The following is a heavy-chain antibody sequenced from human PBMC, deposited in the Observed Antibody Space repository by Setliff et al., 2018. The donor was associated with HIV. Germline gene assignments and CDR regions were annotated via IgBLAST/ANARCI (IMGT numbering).Heavy chain of an antibody. D-gene: IGHD3-22*01. Sequence: SETLSLTCTVSGGSISSGVFYWSWIRQHPGKGLEWIGYIHYSGSTYYKPSLKSPVSISVDKSKNQFSLKLTSVTAADTAVYYCARYYYDRSGSSAPYYFMDVWGKGTTVTVSS. V-gene: IGHV4-30-4*08. J-gene: IGHJ6*03. CDR3: ARYYYDRSGSSAPYYFMDV. CDR2: IHYSGST. CDR1: GGSISSGVFY.